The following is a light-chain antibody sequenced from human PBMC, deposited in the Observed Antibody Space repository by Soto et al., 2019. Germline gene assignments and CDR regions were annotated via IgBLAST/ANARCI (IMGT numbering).Light chain of an antibody. V-gene: IGKV1-33*01. CDR3: QQYDNLPPFT. CDR1: QDISNY. Sequence: DIQMTQSPSSLSASVGDRVTITCQASQDISNYLNWYQQKPGKAPKLLIYDASNLETAVPSRFSGSGSWKDFSFTISSLQPEDIATYYYQQYDNLPPFTFGPGTKVDIK. J-gene: IGKJ3*01. CDR2: DAS.